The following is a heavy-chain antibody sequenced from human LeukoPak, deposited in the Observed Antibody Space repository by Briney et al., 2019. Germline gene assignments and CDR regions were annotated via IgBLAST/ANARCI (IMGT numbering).Heavy chain of an antibody. CDR3: ARDDDYFDY. V-gene: IGHV3-53*01. Sequence: PGGSLRLSCAASGFTFSSYWMSWVRQAPGKGMEWVSVIYSGGRAYYADSVKGRLTISRDESKNTLYLQMNSLRAEDTDVYYCARDDDYFDYWGWGTLV. D-gene: IGHD3-3*01. CDR1: GFTFSSYW. CDR2: IYSGGRA. J-gene: IGHJ4*02.